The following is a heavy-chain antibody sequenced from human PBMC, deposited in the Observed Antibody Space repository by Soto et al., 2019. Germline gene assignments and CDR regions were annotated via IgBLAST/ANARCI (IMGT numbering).Heavy chain of an antibody. Sequence: QVQLVQSGAEVKKPGASVKVSCKASGYTFTSDGVSWVRQAPGQGLEWMGWISGYNGNTNYAQRFRDRVTLTTDTSTNTAYMELRSLRSDDSAVYYCARDAHCGGAPGCRAMDVWGQGTTITVSS. D-gene: IGHD2-21*01. CDR3: ARDAHCGGAPGCRAMDV. CDR1: GYTFTSDG. J-gene: IGHJ6*02. CDR2: ISGYNGNT. V-gene: IGHV1-18*04.